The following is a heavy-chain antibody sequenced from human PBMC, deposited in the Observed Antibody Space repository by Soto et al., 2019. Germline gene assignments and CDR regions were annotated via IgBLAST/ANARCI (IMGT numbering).Heavy chain of an antibody. V-gene: IGHV3-15*01. D-gene: IGHD3-16*02. J-gene: IGHJ4*02. CDR1: GFHFADAG. CDR3: TTYDYIWGSDRYRWAY. Sequence: PGLLMRLSCAAAGFHFADAGMRWVSKDKGKGLEWVARVLTKPDGGTTDYATPVKNRFIISRDDSRNTLHLQMNNLKTEHTAVYYCTTYDYIWGSDRYRWAYWGQGALVTVSS. CDR2: VLTKPDGGTT.